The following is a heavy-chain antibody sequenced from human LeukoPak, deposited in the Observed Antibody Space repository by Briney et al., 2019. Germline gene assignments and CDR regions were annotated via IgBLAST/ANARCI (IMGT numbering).Heavy chain of an antibody. D-gene: IGHD3-10*01. CDR1: GGTFSSYA. Sequence: SVKVSCKASGGTFSSYAISWVRQAPGQGLEWMGGIIPIFGTANYAQKFQGRVTMTRDTSTSTVYMELTRLRFEDTAMYYCVRERERGTYFIWGQGTLVTVSS. V-gene: IGHV1-69*05. CDR3: VRERERGTYFI. J-gene: IGHJ4*02. CDR2: IIPIFGTA.